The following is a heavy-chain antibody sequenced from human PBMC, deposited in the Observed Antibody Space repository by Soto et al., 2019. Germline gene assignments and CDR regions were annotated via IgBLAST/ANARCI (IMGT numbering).Heavy chain of an antibody. D-gene: IGHD3-10*01. V-gene: IGHV1-58*02. CDR3: AADVRFGELSLSMDV. CDR1: GFTFTSSA. CDR2: IVVGSGNT. Sequence: QMQLVQSGPEVKKPGTSVKVSCKASGFTFTSSAMQWVRQSRGQRLEWIGWIVVGSGNTNYAQKFQERVTITRDMSTSTAYMELSSLRSEDTAVYYCAADVRFGELSLSMDVWGQGTTVTVSS. J-gene: IGHJ6*02.